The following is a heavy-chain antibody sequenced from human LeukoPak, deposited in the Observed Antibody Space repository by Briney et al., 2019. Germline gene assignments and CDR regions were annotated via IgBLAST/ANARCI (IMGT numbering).Heavy chain of an antibody. V-gene: IGHV1-69*05. CDR1: GGTFSNCA. CDR2: IIPIFGTA. Sequence: GSSVKVSCKASGGTFSNCAISWVRQAPGQGLEWMGGIIPIFGTANYAQKFQGRVTITTDESTSTAYMELSSLRSEDTAVYYCAREYSDSSGYYLWGQGTLVTVSS. J-gene: IGHJ5*02. D-gene: IGHD3-22*01. CDR3: AREYSDSSGYYL.